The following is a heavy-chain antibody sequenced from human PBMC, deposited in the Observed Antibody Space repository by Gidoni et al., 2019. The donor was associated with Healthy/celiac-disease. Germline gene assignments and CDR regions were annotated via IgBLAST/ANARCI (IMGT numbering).Heavy chain of an antibody. CDR1: GFPFSDYY. D-gene: IGHD4-17*01. V-gene: IGHV3-11*05. CDR2: ISSSSSYT. J-gene: IGHJ1*01. CDR3: ARVYGGKGNFQH. Sequence: QVQLVESGGGLVKPGGSLRLSCAASGFPFSDYYMSWIRQAPGKGLGWVSYISSSSSYTNYADSVKGRFTISRDNAKNSLYLQMNSLRAEDTAVYYCARVYGGKGNFQHWGQGTLVTVSS.